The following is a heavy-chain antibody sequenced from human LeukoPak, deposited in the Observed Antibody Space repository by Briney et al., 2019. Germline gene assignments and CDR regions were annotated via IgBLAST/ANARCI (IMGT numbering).Heavy chain of an antibody. D-gene: IGHD2-15*01. CDR2: INPNSGGT. Sequence: ASVKVSCKASGYTFTGYYMHWVRQAPGQGLEWMGWINPNSGGTNYAQKFQGRVTMTRDTSISTAYMELSRLRSDDTAVYYCAREEESHGSGGSCPSRWFDPWGQGTLVTVSS. V-gene: IGHV1-2*02. CDR3: AREEESHGSGGSCPSRWFDP. J-gene: IGHJ5*02. CDR1: GYTFTGYY.